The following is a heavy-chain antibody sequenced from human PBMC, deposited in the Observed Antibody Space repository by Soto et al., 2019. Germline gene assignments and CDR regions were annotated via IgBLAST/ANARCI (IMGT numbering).Heavy chain of an antibody. V-gene: IGHV1-8*01. CDR1: GYTSTSSD. Sequence: QVQLVQSGAEVKQPGASAKVSAKVFGYTSTSSDTNWSQQPPGKGFEWMGGMNPNSGITAYAQKFQGRVTMTRNTSISTAYVALSSLGSEDTAVYYCASRIKVYGDYVYWAFDIWGQGTMVTVSS. CDR2: MNPNSGIT. D-gene: IGHD4-17*01. J-gene: IGHJ3*02. CDR3: ASRIKVYGDYVYWAFDI.